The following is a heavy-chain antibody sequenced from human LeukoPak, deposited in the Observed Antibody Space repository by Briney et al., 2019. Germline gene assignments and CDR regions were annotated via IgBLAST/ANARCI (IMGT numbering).Heavy chain of an antibody. CDR3: ARVLPQVLRFLEWSNDAFDI. V-gene: IGHV3-21*01. CDR1: GFTFSSYS. Sequence: GGSLRLSCAASGFTFSSYSMNWVRQAPGKGLEWVSSFSSSSSYIYYADSVKGRFAISRDKAKNSLYLQMNSLRAEDTAVYYCARVLPQVLRFLEWSNDAFDIWGQGTMVTVSS. CDR2: FSSSSSYI. D-gene: IGHD3-3*01. J-gene: IGHJ3*02.